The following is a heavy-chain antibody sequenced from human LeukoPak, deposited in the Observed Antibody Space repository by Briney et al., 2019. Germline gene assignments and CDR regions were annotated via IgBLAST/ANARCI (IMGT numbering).Heavy chain of an antibody. Sequence: GGSLRLSCAASTFTFSDYVMTWVRQAPGEGLEWVSSISTSSSYIDYADSVQGRFTISRDNAENSLYLQMNSLRAEDTAVYYCARDEEGYGYHHWGQGTLVTVSS. J-gene: IGHJ4*02. CDR3: ARDEEGYGYHH. V-gene: IGHV3-21*06. D-gene: IGHD5-18*01. CDR2: ISTSSSYI. CDR1: TFTFSDYV.